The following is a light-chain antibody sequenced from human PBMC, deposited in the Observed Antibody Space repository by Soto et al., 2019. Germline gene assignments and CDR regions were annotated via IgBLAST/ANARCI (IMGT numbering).Light chain of an antibody. J-gene: IGKJ3*01. CDR1: QSILYSPNNKSY. CDR2: WTS. V-gene: IGKV4-1*01. Sequence: DIVMTQSPDSLAVSLGERATINCRSSQSILYSPNNKSYLAWYQQKSGEPPKLLIYWTSTRESVVPDRFSGSGSGTDFTLTISSLQAEDVAVYYCQQYYSSPFTFGPGTNVDVK. CDR3: QQYYSSPFT.